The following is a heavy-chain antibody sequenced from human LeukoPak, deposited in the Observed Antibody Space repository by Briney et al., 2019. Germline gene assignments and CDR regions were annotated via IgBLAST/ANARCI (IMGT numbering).Heavy chain of an antibody. CDR1: GFIFSSYW. CDR2: IKQDGSEK. Sequence: HPGGSLRLSCAASGFIFSSYWMSWVRQAPGKGLEWVANIKQDGSEKYYVDSVKGRFTISRDNAKNSLYLQMNSLRAEDTAVYYCARVSRAYDYVWGSYRSHYYFDYWGQGTLVTVSS. CDR3: ARVSRAYDYVWGSYRSHYYFDY. D-gene: IGHD3-16*02. V-gene: IGHV3-7*01. J-gene: IGHJ4*02.